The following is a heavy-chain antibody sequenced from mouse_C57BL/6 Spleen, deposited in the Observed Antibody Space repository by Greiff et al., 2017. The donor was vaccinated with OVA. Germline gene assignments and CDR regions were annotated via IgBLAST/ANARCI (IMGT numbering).Heavy chain of an antibody. J-gene: IGHJ4*01. D-gene: IGHD1-1*01. CDR1: GYTFTDYY. CDR3: ARSYYGSSLYYYAMDY. CDR2: IGPGSGST. Sequence: VKLVESGAELVKPGASVKISCKASGYTFTDYYINWVKQRPGQGLEWIGKIGPGSGSTYYNEKFKGKATLTADKSSSTAYMQLSSLTSEDSAVYFCARSYYGSSLYYYAMDYWGQGTSVTVSS. V-gene: IGHV1-77*01.